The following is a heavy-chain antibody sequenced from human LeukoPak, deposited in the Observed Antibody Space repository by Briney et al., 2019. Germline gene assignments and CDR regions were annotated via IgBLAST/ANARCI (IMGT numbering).Heavy chain of an antibody. D-gene: IGHD6-13*01. Sequence: SSISISSSYIYYADSVKGRFTISSDNAKNSLYLQMNSLRAEDTAVYYCAKTGSSSWGYFDYWGQGTLVTVSS. J-gene: IGHJ4*02. V-gene: IGHV3-21*01. CDR3: AKTGSSSWGYFDY. CDR2: ISISSSYI.